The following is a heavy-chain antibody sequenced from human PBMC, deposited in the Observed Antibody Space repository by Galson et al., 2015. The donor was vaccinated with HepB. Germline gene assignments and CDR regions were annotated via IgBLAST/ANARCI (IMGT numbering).Heavy chain of an antibody. D-gene: IGHD6-13*01. V-gene: IGHV3-49*04. CDR1: GFSFGDYA. Sequence: SLRLSCAASGFSFGDYAMSWVRQAPGKGLEWVGFIRSKAYGGTTEYAASVKGRFTISRDDSKSIAYLQMNSLKTEDTAVYYCTRAGGPRYSSSWYGVYWGQGTLVTVSS. CDR3: TRAGGPRYSSSWYGVY. CDR2: IRSKAYGGTT. J-gene: IGHJ4*02.